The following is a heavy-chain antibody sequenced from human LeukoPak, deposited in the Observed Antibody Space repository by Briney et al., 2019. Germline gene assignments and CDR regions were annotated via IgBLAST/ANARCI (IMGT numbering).Heavy chain of an antibody. CDR1: GFTFSNSA. Sequence: GGSLRLSCAASGFTFSNSAMSWVRQAPGKGLEGVSTFSGSGITTYYADSVKGRFTIPRDNSKNTLYLQMNSLRAEDTAVYYCAKGIYSSGWSYFDYWGHGTLVTVSS. J-gene: IGHJ4*01. CDR3: AKGIYSSGWSYFDY. V-gene: IGHV3-23*01. CDR2: FSGSGITT. D-gene: IGHD6-19*01.